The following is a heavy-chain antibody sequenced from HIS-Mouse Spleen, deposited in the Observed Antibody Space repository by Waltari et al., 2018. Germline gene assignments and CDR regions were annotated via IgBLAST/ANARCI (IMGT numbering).Heavy chain of an antibody. D-gene: IGHD1-7*01. J-gene: IGHJ4*02. CDR1: GGSFSGYY. V-gene: IGHV4-34*01. CDR3: AGGANWNYGGVDY. Sequence: QVQLQQWGAGLLKPSETLSPTCAVYGGSFSGYYWSWSRQPPGKGLEWIGEINHSGSTNYNPSLKSRVTISVDTSKNQFSLKLSSVTAADTAVYYCAGGANWNYGGVDYWGQGTLVTVSS. CDR2: INHSGST.